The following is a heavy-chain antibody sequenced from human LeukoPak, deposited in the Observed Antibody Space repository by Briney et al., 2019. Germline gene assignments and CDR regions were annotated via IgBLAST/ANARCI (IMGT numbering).Heavy chain of an antibody. CDR3: ARDHCSGGSCYGAPGAFDI. V-gene: IGHV1-69*01. Sequence: SVKVSCKASGGTFSIYAISWVRQAPGQGLEWKGGIIPIFGTANYAQEFQGRVTITADESTSTAYMELSSLRSEDTAVYYCARDHCSGGSCYGAPGAFDIWGQGTMVTVSS. D-gene: IGHD2-15*01. CDR1: GGTFSIYA. J-gene: IGHJ3*02. CDR2: IIPIFGTA.